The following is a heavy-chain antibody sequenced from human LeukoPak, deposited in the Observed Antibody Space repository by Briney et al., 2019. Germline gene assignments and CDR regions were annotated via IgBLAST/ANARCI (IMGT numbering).Heavy chain of an antibody. J-gene: IGHJ6*02. CDR3: ARDGPCSSSSPSYYYGMDV. V-gene: IGHV3-30-3*01. Sequence: GGSLRLSCAASGFTFSSYAMHWVRQAPGKGLEWVAVISYDGSNKYYADSVKGRFTISRDNSKNTLYLQMNSLRAEDTAVYYCARDGPCSSSSPSYYYGMDVWGQGTTVTVSS. CDR1: GFTFSSYA. D-gene: IGHD6-6*01. CDR2: ISYDGSNK.